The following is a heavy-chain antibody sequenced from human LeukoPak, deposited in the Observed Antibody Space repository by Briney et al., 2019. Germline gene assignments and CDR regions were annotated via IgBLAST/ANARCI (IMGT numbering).Heavy chain of an antibody. J-gene: IGHJ5*02. CDR1: GCSISSSSYY. Sequence: SETLSLTCAASGCSISSSSYYWVWMRQRPGKGLEWIGRIYYSGSTYYNPSLKSRVTISVDTPKNQYSLKLSSVTDANTAAYYCARAHIVLMVYATASNWFDPWGQGTLVTVSS. V-gene: IGHV4-39*07. D-gene: IGHD2-8*01. CDR3: ARAHIVLMVYATASNWFDP. CDR2: IYYSGST.